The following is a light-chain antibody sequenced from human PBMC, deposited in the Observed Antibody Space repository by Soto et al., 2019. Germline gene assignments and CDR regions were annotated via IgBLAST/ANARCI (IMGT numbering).Light chain of an antibody. Sequence: QSVLTQPPSASGTPGQRVTISCSGRSSNIGSNTVNWYQQLPGTAPKLLIYNTNQRPSGVPDRFSGSKSGTSASLAISGLQSEDEAEYYCAAWDDSLSGWVFGGGTKLTVL. V-gene: IGLV1-44*01. CDR3: AAWDDSLSGWV. CDR2: NTN. J-gene: IGLJ3*02. CDR1: SSNIGSNT.